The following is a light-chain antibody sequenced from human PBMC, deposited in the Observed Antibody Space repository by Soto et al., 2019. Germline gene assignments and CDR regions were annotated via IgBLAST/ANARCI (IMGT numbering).Light chain of an antibody. CDR3: KESYTTPLT. CDR2: SAS. J-gene: IGKJ4*01. Sequence: QMTQSPSSLSADIGYRVTVTFRSIQSISNFLNWYQHKPGNAPKILIHSASTLESGVPSRFSGGGSGTEFNFTISSLQSEDSATYYCKESYTTPLTFGGGTKVDIK. V-gene: IGKV1-39*01. CDR1: QSISNF.